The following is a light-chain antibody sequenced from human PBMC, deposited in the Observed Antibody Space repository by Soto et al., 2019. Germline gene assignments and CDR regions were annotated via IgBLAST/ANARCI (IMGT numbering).Light chain of an antibody. CDR1: QSVSSN. CDR3: QHYNNWPRT. V-gene: IGKV3-15*01. Sequence: EIVMTQSPATLSVSPGERANLSCRASQSVSSNVAWYQQKPGQAPRLLIYGASTRATGIPARFSGSGSGTEFTLTISSLQSEDFAVYYCQHYNNWPRTFGQGTNVEIK. J-gene: IGKJ1*01. CDR2: GAS.